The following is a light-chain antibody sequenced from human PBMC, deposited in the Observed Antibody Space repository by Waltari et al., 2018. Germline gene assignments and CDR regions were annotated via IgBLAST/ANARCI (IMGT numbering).Light chain of an antibody. V-gene: IGLV2-14*02. Sequence: QSALTQPASVSGSPGQSITISCTGTSSDVGNYNLVSWYQQHPGKAPKRMIYEVSQPPPGVSNRFCGSKTGNTASLTISGLQAEDETDYYCCSYTSSSTLVFGGGTKLTVL. CDR1: SSDVGNYNL. CDR2: EVS. CDR3: CSYTSSSTLV. J-gene: IGLJ2*01.